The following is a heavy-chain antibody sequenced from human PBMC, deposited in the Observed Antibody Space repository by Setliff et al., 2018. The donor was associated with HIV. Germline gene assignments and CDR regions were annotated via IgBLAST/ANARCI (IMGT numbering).Heavy chain of an antibody. D-gene: IGHD2-15*01. Sequence: ASVKVSCKASGYTFTSYDVNWVRQAPGQGLEWMGRSSVDSDNTNYAQKFQGRVTMTTDTSTSTAYLELRSLRSDDTAIYYCAKPFGSDGSRQLDSWGQGTLVTVSS. J-gene: IGHJ4*02. CDR2: SSVDSDNT. CDR1: GYTFTSYD. CDR3: AKPFGSDGSRQLDS. V-gene: IGHV1-18*01.